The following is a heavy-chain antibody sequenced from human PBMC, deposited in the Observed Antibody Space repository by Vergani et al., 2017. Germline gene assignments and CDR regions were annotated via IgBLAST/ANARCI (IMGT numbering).Heavy chain of an antibody. V-gene: IGHV4-39*07. Sequence: QLQLQESGPGLVKPSETLSLICTVSGGSINPSSSFWGWIRQSPGKGLEWIGEINHSGSTNYNPSLKSRVTISVDTSKNQFSLKLSSVTAAATAVYYCARGREYSYGLYWYFDLWGRGTLVTVSS. CDR3: ARGREYSYGLYWYFDL. CDR2: INHSGST. J-gene: IGHJ2*01. CDR1: GGSINPSSSF. D-gene: IGHD5-18*01.